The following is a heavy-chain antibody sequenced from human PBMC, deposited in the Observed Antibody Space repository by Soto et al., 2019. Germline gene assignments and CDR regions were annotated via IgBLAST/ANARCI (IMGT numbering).Heavy chain of an antibody. J-gene: IGHJ6*04. Sequence: PGWSLRLSCAASGVTFCNYYVGGIRQAPGKGLEWVSYISSSGSTIYYADSVKGRFTISRDNAKNSLYLQMNSLRAEDTAVYYCAKKAATRLLWFGELLYMDVWGKGTTVTVSS. V-gene: IGHV3-11*01. CDR1: GVTFCNYY. CDR2: ISSSGSTI. D-gene: IGHD3-10*01. CDR3: AKKAATRLLWFGELLYMDV.